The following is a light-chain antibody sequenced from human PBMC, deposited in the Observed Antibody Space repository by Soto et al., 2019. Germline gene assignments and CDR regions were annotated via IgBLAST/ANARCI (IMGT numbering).Light chain of an antibody. J-gene: IGKJ1*01. CDR2: GAS. Sequence: EIVLTQSPGTLSLSPGERGTLSCMASQSVSSSYLAWYQQKPGQAPRLLIYGASSRATGIPDRFSGSGSGTDFTLTISRLEPEDFAVYYCHPYGSSPATFGQGTQVEIK. CDR3: HPYGSSPAT. CDR1: QSVSSSY. V-gene: IGKV3-20*01.